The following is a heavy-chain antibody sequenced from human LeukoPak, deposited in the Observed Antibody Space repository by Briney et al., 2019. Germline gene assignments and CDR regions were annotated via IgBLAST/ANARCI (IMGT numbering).Heavy chain of an antibody. J-gene: IGHJ4*01. Sequence: TSETLSLTCVVSGGSINDSFEHYWSWVRLPPGKGFEWIAEVHHTGRTIYSPSFARRVTISADTSKNQVSLKLTSVTAADTAVYFCARGSDYTWGGWGQGTLVTVSS. D-gene: IGHD3-10*01. CDR2: VHHTGRT. CDR1: GGSINDSFEHY. V-gene: IGHV4-4*02. CDR3: ARGSDYTWGG.